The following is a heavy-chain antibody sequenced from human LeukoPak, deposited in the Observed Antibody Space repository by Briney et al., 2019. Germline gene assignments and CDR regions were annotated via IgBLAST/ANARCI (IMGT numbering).Heavy chain of an antibody. V-gene: IGHV3-23*01. Sequence: GGSLRLSCAASGFTFSSYAMSWVRQAPGKGLEWVSAISGSGGSTYYADSVKGRFTISRDNSKNTLYLQMNSLRAEDTAVYYCAKGSGRGYSYGYTDYWGQGTLVTASS. D-gene: IGHD5-18*01. J-gene: IGHJ4*02. CDR3: AKGSGRGYSYGYTDY. CDR1: GFTFSSYA. CDR2: ISGSGGST.